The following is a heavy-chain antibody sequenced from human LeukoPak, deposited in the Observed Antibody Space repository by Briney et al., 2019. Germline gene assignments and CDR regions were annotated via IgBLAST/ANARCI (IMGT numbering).Heavy chain of an antibody. V-gene: IGHV3-15*07. CDR1: GLTVSSNY. Sequence: GGSLRLSCAASGLTVSSNYMNWVRQAPGKGLEWVGRIKSQRDGGTADYAGPVKGRFTISRDDSKKVIYLQINSLKTEDTAMYYCATDHGSTSCYCGASDLWGQGTRVIVSS. D-gene: IGHD2-2*01. J-gene: IGHJ3*01. CDR2: IKSQRDGGTA. CDR3: ATDHGSTSCYCGASDL.